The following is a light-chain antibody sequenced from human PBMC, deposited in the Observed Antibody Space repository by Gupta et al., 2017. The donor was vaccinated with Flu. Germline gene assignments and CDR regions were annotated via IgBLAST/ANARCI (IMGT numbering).Light chain of an antibody. V-gene: IGKV1-27*01. CDR2: AAS. Sequence: DIQMTQSPSSLSASVGDRVTITCRASQGISNYLAWYQQKPGKVPKLLIYAASTLQSGVPSRFSGSGFGTDFTLTISSLQPEDVATYYCQNENSSPRVFGGGTKVEIK. CDR3: QNENSSPRV. CDR1: QGISNY. J-gene: IGKJ4*01.